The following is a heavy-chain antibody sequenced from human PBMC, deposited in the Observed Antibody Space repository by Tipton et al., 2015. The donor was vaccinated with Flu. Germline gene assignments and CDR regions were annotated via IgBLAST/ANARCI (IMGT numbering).Heavy chain of an antibody. V-gene: IGHV4-31*03. J-gene: IGHJ3*02. Sequence: PGLVKPSETLSLTCTVTGGSVSSGGYFWTWIRQHPGKGLEWVGYIYYTGTTSYNPSLESRLTMSVDTSKNQFSLTLKSVTAADTAVYFCARDAVITPRVFHTWGQGTMVTVSS. D-gene: IGHD4-23*01. CDR3: ARDAVITPRVFHT. CDR2: IYYTGTT. CDR1: GGSVSSGGYF.